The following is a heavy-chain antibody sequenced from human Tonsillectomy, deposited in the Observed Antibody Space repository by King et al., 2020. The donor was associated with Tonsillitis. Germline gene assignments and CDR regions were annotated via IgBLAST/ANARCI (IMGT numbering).Heavy chain of an antibody. J-gene: IGHJ3*02. CDR3: ARGGYTYAYRNDAFDI. CDR1: GGSFSGYY. V-gene: IGHV4-34*01. CDR2: INLSGST. D-gene: IGHD3-16*01. Sequence: VQLQQWGAGLLKPSETLSLTCAVYGGSFSGYYWSWIRQSPGKGLEWIGEINLSGSTNYNPSLKSRVTISVDTSKNHFSLKQSSVTAADTAVYYCARGGYTYAYRNDAFDIWGQGTMVTVSS.